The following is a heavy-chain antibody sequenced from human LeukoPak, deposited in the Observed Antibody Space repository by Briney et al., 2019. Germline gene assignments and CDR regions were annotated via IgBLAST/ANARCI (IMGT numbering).Heavy chain of an antibody. CDR1: GGTFSSYA. V-gene: IGHV1-69*05. CDR3: ARDRGAVPAATMYY. Sequence: SVKVSCKASGGTFSSYAISWVRQAPGQGLEWMGGIIPIFGTANYAQKFQGGVTITTDKSTSTAYMELSSLRSEDTAVYYCARDRGAVPAATMYYWGQGTLVTVSS. CDR2: IIPIFGTA. J-gene: IGHJ4*02. D-gene: IGHD2-2*01.